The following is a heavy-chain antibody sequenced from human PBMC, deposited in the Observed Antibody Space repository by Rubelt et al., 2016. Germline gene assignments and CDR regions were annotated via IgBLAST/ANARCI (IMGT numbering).Heavy chain of an antibody. CDR1: GFSFSSHG. Sequence: GGSLRLSCAASGFSFSSHGMNWVRQAPGRGLEWVAFILYDGSDKKYGDSVKGRFTISRDNYKNTLYLQMNSLRVEDTAVYYCARIGYSSNCFDYWGQGALVTVSS. D-gene: IGHD2-2*01. J-gene: IGHJ4*02. CDR3: ARIGYSSNCFDY. CDR2: ILYDGSDK. V-gene: IGHV3-30*02.